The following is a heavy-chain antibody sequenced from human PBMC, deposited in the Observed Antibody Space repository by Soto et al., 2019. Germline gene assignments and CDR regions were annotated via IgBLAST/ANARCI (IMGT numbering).Heavy chain of an antibody. V-gene: IGHV3-11*01. Sequence: PGGSLRLSCAASGFTFSDSYMSWIRHAPGKGLEWVSYISSSDSIIYYSDSVKGRFIISRDNAKNSLYLQMNSLRAEDTAVYYCARDLGYYDSSGYFDYWGQGTLVTVSS. J-gene: IGHJ4*02. CDR1: GFTFSDSY. CDR2: ISSSDSII. D-gene: IGHD3-22*01. CDR3: ARDLGYYDSSGYFDY.